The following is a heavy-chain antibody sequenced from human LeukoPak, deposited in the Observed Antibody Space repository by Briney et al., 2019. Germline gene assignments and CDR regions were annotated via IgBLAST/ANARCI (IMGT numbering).Heavy chain of an antibody. CDR1: GFTFSSYA. CDR3: AKSSLRVAARSAIDY. J-gene: IGHJ4*02. V-gene: IGHV3-23*01. CDR2: ISGSGGST. D-gene: IGHD6-6*01. Sequence: GGSLRLSCAASGFTFSSYAMSWVRQAPGKGLEWVSAISGSGGSTYYADSVKGRFTISRDNSKNTPYLQMNSLRAEDTAVYYCAKSSLRVAARSAIDYWGQGTLVTVSS.